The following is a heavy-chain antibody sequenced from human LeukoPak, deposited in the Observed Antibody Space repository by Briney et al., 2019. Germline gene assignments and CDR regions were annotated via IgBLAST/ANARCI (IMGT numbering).Heavy chain of an antibody. CDR2: ISGSGAGT. Sequence: GGSLRLSCAVSGFTFSSYAMNWVRQAPGKGLEWVSGISGSGAGTYYADSVKGRFTISRDNSKNTLYLQMNSLRAEDTAVYYCARSEAVAWSFDLWGRGTLVTVSS. CDR3: ARSEAVAWSFDL. V-gene: IGHV3-23*01. D-gene: IGHD6-19*01. J-gene: IGHJ2*01. CDR1: GFTFSSYA.